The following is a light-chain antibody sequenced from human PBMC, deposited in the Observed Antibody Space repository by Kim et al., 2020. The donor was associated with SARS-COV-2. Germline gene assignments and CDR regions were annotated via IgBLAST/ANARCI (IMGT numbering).Light chain of an antibody. J-gene: IGKJ3*01. V-gene: IGKV1-5*03. CDR2: KAS. CDR3: QHYDAYPLT. Sequence: DIQMTQSPSTLSASVGDRVTITCRVSQSISSWLAWYQQKPGKAPKVLIYKASSLESGVPSRFSGSGSGTEFTLTISSLQPDDFATYYCQHYDAYPLTFGPGTKVDIK. CDR1: QSISSW.